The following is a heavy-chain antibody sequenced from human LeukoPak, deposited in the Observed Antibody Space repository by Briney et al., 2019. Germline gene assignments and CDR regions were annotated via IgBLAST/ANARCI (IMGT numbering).Heavy chain of an antibody. CDR3: ARATYCSGDSCYSGIFDY. CDR2: IYSSGST. V-gene: IGHV4-4*07. J-gene: IGHJ4*01. D-gene: IGHD2-15*01. Sequence: SETLSLTCSVSGGSISTYYWSWIRQPAGKGLEWIGRIYSSGSTNYNPSLKSRVTMSVDTSTNQFSLKLSSVTAADTAVYYCARATYCSGDSCYSGIFDYWGQGTLVTVSS. CDR1: GGSISTYY.